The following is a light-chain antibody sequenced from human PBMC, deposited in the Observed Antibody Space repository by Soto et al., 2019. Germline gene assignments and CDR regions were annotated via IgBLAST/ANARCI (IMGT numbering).Light chain of an antibody. V-gene: IGLV2-14*01. CDR2: GVS. CDR3: SSYTRRSNIV. Sequence: QSALTQPASVSGSPGQSSTISCTGTSSDVGGYNYVPGYQHHPDKAPKLIIFGVSNRPAGISNRFSGSKSGNMASLTISGLKAEDEADYYCSSYTRRSNIVFGTGTKVTVL. CDR1: SSDVGGYNY. J-gene: IGLJ1*01.